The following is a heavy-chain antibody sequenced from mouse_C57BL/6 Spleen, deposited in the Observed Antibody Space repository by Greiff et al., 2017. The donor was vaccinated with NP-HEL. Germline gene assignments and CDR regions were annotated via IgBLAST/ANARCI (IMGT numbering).Heavy chain of an antibody. CDR3: ARHAERHYAMDY. CDR2: ISGGGGNT. Sequence: EVQGVESGGGLVKPGGSLKLSCAASGFTFSSYTMSWVRQTPEKRLEWVATISGGGGNTYYPDSVKGRFTISRDNAKNNLYLQMSSLRSKDTALYYCARHAERHYAMDYWGQGTSVTVSS. V-gene: IGHV5-9*01. D-gene: IGHD6-1*01. CDR1: GFTFSSYT. J-gene: IGHJ4*01.